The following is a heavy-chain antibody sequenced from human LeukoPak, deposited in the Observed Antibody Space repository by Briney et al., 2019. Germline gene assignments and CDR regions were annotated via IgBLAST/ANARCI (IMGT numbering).Heavy chain of an antibody. CDR3: APLYCSGGSCYSDALDI. CDR1: GFIFSNYE. CDR2: ISSGGSTI. V-gene: IGHV3-48*03. D-gene: IGHD2-15*01. J-gene: IGHJ3*02. Sequence: GGSLRLSCAASGFIFSNYEMNWVRQAPGKGLEWLSYISSGGSTIYYADSVRGRFTISRDNSKNSLYLQMDSLGAGDTAVYYCAPLYCSGGSCYSDALDIWGQGTMVTVSS.